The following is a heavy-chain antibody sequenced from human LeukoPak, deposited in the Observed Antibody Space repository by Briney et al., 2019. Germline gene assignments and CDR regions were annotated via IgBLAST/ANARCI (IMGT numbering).Heavy chain of an antibody. CDR3: ARDPRWLTPDCTTTSCYENYFDP. J-gene: IGHJ5*02. D-gene: IGHD2-2*01. V-gene: IGHV4-38-2*02. Sequence: SETLSLTCVVSGYSISSGYLWAWIRQFPGKGLEWIGSIYHSGSAHYNPSLKSRVTISLETSKNQFSLKLFSVTAADAAVYYCARDPRWLTPDCTTTSCYENYFDPWGQGTLVTVSS. CDR1: GYSISSGYL. CDR2: IYHSGSA.